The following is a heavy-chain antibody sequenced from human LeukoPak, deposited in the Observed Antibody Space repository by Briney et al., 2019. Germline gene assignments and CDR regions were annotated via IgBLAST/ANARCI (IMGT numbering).Heavy chain of an antibody. D-gene: IGHD6-19*01. V-gene: IGHV3-7*01. CDR1: GFPFSSHW. CDR3: AGGGGWVFFN. Sequence: GGSLRLSCAASGFPFSSHWLSWFRQSPGKGLEWVAHISHDGSEKHYVDSVKGRFTISRDNARNSQFLQMNSLRVDDTAVYYFAGGGGWVFFNWGQGTLVTVSS. CDR2: ISHDGSEK. J-gene: IGHJ4*02.